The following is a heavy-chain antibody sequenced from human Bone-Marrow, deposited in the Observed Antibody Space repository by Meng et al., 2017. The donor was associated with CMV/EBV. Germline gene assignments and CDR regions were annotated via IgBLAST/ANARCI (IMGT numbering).Heavy chain of an antibody. CDR3: ARYSLEWLLYYHYYYGMDV. CDR2: ISAYNGNT. Sequence: ASVKVSCKASGYTFTSYGISWVRQAPGQGLEWMGWISAYNGNTNYAQKLQGRVTMTTDTSTSTAYMELRSLRSDDTAVYYCARYSLEWLLYYHYYYGMDVWGQGTLVTVSS. J-gene: IGHJ6*02. D-gene: IGHD3-3*01. CDR1: GYTFTSYG. V-gene: IGHV1-18*01.